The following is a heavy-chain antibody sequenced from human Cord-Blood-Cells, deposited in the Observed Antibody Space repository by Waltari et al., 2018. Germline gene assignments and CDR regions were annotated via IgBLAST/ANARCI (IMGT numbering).Heavy chain of an antibody. CDR1: GFTFSNAW. V-gene: IGHV3-15*01. D-gene: IGHD3-16*02. J-gene: IGHJ4*02. CDR2: IKSKTDGRTT. CDR3: TATWGSYRYSDY. Sequence: EVQLVESGGGLVKPGGSLRLSCSASGFTFSNAWMSWVRQAPGKGLEWVGRIKSKTDGRTTDYAAPVKGRFTISRDDSKNTLYRQRNSLKTEDTAVYYCTATWGSYRYSDYWGQGTLVTVSS.